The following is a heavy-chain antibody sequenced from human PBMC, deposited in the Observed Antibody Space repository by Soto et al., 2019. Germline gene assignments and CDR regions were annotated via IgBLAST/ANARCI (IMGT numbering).Heavy chain of an antibody. V-gene: IGHV3-21*01. J-gene: IGHJ4*02. CDR1: GFTFSSYS. CDR2: ISSSSSCI. D-gene: IGHD3-9*01. Sequence: EVQLVESGGGLVKPGGSLRLSCAASGFTFSSYSMNWVRQAPGKGLEWVSSISSSSSCIYYADSVKGRFTISRDNAKNSLYLQMNRLRAEDTAMFSCARSYDILTGYSGFDYWGQGTLVTVSS. CDR3: ARSYDILTGYSGFDY.